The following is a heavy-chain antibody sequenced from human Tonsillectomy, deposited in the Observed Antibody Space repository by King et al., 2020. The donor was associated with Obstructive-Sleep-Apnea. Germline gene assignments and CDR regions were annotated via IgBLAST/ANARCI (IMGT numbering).Heavy chain of an antibody. CDR2: INYSGST. CDR1: GGSISSYY. CDR3: ASKPCGGDCYSSWYFDL. V-gene: IGHV4-59*01. J-gene: IGHJ2*01. Sequence: VQLQESGPGLVKPSETLSLTCTVSGGSISSYYWSWIRQPPGKGLEWIGYINYSGSTNYNPSLKSRVTISVDTSKNQFSLKLSSVTAADTAVYYCASKPCGGDCYSSWYFDLGGRGTLVIVSP. D-gene: IGHD2-21*02.